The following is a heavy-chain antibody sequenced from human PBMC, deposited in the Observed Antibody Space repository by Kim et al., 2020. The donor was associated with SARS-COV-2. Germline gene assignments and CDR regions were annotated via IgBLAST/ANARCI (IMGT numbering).Heavy chain of an antibody. Sequence: DCAAAVKGRFVVSRDESKKTVYLQMNSLKTEDTGIYFCWSNGWSGSMPFAYWGQGTLVTVSS. J-gene: IGHJ4*02. CDR3: WSNGWSGSMPFAY. V-gene: IGHV3-15*01. D-gene: IGHD3-3*01.